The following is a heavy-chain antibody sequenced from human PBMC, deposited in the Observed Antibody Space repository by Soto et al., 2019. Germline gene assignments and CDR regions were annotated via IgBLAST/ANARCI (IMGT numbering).Heavy chain of an antibody. CDR3: ARLQNYYDSSGYYDVAFDI. Sequence: LETLSLSYTVSGGSISSFYWSWIRQPPGKGLEWIAYIYYSGSTNYNPSLKSRVTISVDTSKNQFSLKLSSVTAADTAVYYCARLQNYYDSSGYYDVAFDIWGQGTMVTVSS. D-gene: IGHD3-22*01. J-gene: IGHJ3*02. CDR1: GGSISSFY. CDR2: IYYSGST. V-gene: IGHV4-59*01.